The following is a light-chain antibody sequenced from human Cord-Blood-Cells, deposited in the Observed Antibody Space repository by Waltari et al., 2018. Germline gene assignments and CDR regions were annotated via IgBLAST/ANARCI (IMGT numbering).Light chain of an antibody. CDR1: SSDIGRTY. CDR3: AAWDDSLSGWV. Sequence: QSVLTQPPSASGTPGQRVTLSCSGSSSDIGRTYVYWYQQLPGTAPKLLIYRNNQRPSGVPDRFSGSKSGTSASLAISGLRSEDEADYYCAAWDDSLSGWVFGGGTKLTVL. V-gene: IGLV1-47*01. CDR2: RNN. J-gene: IGLJ3*02.